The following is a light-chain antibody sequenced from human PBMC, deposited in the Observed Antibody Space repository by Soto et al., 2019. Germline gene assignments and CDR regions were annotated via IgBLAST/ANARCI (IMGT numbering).Light chain of an antibody. CDR1: QRVYIY. V-gene: IGKV3-11*01. J-gene: IGKJ5*01. CDR3: QHRSSWPVS. Sequence: EIVLTQSPATLSLSPGERATLSCRASQRVYIYLAWYQQKPGQSPRLLIYDASNRATGIPARFSGSGSGTDFTLTISSLEPEDFAVYYCQHRSSWPVSFGQGTRLEIK. CDR2: DAS.